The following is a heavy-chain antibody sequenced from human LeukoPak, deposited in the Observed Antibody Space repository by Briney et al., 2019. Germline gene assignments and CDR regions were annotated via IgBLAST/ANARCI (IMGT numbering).Heavy chain of an antibody. CDR3: VKARYFDWELNFDY. CDR1: GFAFSSFS. CDR2: ISGSAVSK. Sequence: GGSLRLSCAASGFAFSSFSMTWVRQAPGKGLEWVSAISGSAVSKHYADSVRGRFTISRDNSKDTLYLQMNNLRGEDTAAYYCVKARYFDWELNFDYWGQGALVTVSS. D-gene: IGHD3-9*01. J-gene: IGHJ4*02. V-gene: IGHV3-23*01.